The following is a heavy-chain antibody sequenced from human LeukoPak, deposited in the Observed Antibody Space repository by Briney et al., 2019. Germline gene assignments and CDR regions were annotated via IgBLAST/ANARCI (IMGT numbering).Heavy chain of an antibody. J-gene: IGHJ4*02. V-gene: IGHV1-2*02. CDR1: GYTFTGYY. CDR3: ARVQLERSGEPFDY. CDR2: INPNSGGT. D-gene: IGHD1-1*01. Sequence: PMASVKVSCKASGYTFTGYYMHWVRQAPGQRLEWMGWINPNSGGTNYAQKLQGRVTMTTDTSTSTAYMVLRSLRSDDAAVYYCARVQLERSGEPFDYWGQGTLVTVSS.